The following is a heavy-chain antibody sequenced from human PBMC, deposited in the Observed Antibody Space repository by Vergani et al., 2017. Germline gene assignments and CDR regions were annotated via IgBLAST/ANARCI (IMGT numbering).Heavy chain of an antibody. D-gene: IGHD1-14*01. CDR1: GFTFSSYA. CDR3: ASLALPEAYYFDY. J-gene: IGHJ4*02. CDR2: ISYDGSNK. Sequence: QVQLVESGGGVVQPGRSLRLSCAASGFTFSSYAMHWVRQAPGKGLEWVAVISYDGSNKYSADSVKGRFTISRDNSKNTLYLQMNSLRAEDTAVYYCASLALPEAYYFDYWGQGTLVTVSS. V-gene: IGHV3-30-3*01.